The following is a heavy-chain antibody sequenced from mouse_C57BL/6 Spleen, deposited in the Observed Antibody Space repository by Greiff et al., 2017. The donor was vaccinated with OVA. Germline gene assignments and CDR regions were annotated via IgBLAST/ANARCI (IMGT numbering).Heavy chain of an antibody. CDR2: IYPGSGST. J-gene: IGHJ2*01. V-gene: IGHV1-55*01. CDR1: GYTFTSYW. D-gene: IGHD1-1*01. CDR3: SRSKNYGIYFDY. Sequence: QVQLQQPGAELVKPGASVKMSCKASGYTFTSYWITWVKQRPGQGLEWIGDIYPGSGSTNYNEKFKSKATLTVDTSSSTAYLQLSSLTSADSAVYYCSRSKNYGIYFDYWGQGTTLTVSS.